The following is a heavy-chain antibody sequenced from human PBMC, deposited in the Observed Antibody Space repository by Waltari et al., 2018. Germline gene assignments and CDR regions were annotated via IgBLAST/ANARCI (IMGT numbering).Heavy chain of an antibody. Sequence: EVQLLESGGGLVQPGGSLRLSCAASGFTFSSYAMSWVRQAPGKGLEWVSAISGSGGSTYYADSGKGLFTISIDNFKNTLYLQMNSLRAEDTAVYYCAKDKYCSSTSCYLLDYWAREPWSPSPQ. CDR1: GFTFSSYA. D-gene: IGHD2-2*01. CDR2: ISGSGGST. CDR3: AKDKYCSSTSCYLLDY. J-gene: IGHJ4*02. V-gene: IGHV3-23*01.